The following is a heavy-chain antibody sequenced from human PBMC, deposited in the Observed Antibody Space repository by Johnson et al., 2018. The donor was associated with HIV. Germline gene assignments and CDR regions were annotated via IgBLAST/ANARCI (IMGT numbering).Heavy chain of an antibody. CDR1: GFTVSSTY. J-gene: IGHJ3*02. V-gene: IGHV3-53*01. CDR2: LYSDGRT. CDR3: ASRCSSSSCSHGAFDI. Sequence: EQLVESGGDLIQPGGSLRLSCAASGFTVSSTYMSWVRQAPGKGLEWLSVLYSDGRTYYADSVKGRFTISRDGSKNKLFLQMNSLRAEDTAVYYCASRCSSSSCSHGAFDIWGQGTMVTVSA. D-gene: IGHD2-2*01.